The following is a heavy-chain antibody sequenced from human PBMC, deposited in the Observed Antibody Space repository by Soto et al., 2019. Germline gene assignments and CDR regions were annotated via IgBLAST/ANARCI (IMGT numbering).Heavy chain of an antibody. J-gene: IGHJ4*02. CDR1: GFTFGDYA. D-gene: IGHD6-19*01. CDR3: TRERDSSGWYVAVDY. CDR2: IRSKAYGGTT. V-gene: IGHV3-49*03. Sequence: PGGSLRLSCTASGFTFGDYAMSWFRQAPGKGLEWVGFIRSKAYGGTTEYAASVKGRFTISRDDSKSIAYLQMNSLKTEDTAVYYCTRERDSSGWYVAVDYWGQGTLVTVSS.